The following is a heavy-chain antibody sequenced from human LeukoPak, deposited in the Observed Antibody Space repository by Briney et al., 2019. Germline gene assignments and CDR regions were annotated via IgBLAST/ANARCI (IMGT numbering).Heavy chain of an antibody. V-gene: IGHV3-9*01. Sequence: GGSLRLSCSASGFTFSDYWMMWVRQAPGKGLEWVSGISWNSGSIGYADSVKGRFTISRDNAKNSLYLQMNSLRAEDTALYYCAKGYGDYGSDFDYWGQGTLVTVSS. J-gene: IGHJ4*02. CDR1: GFTFSDYW. D-gene: IGHD4-17*01. CDR3: AKGYGDYGSDFDY. CDR2: ISWNSGSI.